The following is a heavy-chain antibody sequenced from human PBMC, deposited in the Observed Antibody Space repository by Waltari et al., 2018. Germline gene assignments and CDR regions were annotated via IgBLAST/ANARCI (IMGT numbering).Heavy chain of an antibody. Sequence: EVQLVESGGGLVHPGGSLRLPCLASGFAFNNYWMTWVRRGPGNGMAGGANINKDASEKDYVASVKGRFTSSRDNAQNSLSVQMNSLRVEDTAVYFCMGGRGYTRSDYYSGMDVWGHGTTVTVS. J-gene: IGHJ6*02. D-gene: IGHD1-1*01. CDR3: MGGRGYTRSDYYSGMDV. V-gene: IGHV3-7*01. CDR1: GFAFNNYW. CDR2: INKDASEK.